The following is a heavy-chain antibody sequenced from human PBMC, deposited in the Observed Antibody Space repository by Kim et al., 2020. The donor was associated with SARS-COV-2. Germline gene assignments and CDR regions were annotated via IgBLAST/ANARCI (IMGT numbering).Heavy chain of an antibody. D-gene: IGHD6-19*01. J-gene: IGHJ4*02. V-gene: IGHV5-51*01. CDR1: GYSFTSYW. CDR2: IYPGDSDT. Sequence: GESLKISCKGSGYSFTSYWIGWVRQMPGKGLEWRGIIYPGDSDTRYSPSFQGQVTISADKSISTAYLQWSSLKASDTAMYYCATRIAVAGTLPDYWGQGTLVTVSS. CDR3: ATRIAVAGTLPDY.